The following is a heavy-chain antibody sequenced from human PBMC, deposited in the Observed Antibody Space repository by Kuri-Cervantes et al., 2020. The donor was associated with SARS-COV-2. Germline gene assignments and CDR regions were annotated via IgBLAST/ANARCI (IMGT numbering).Heavy chain of an antibody. CDR2: ISSSSSTI. J-gene: IGHJ5*02. V-gene: IGHV3-48*02. Sequence: GGSLRLSCAASGFTFSSYSMNWVRQAPGKGLEWVSYISSSSSTIYYADSVKGRFTISRDNAKNSLYLQMNSLRDEDTAVYHCAREEGRYCSSTSCKKKIGWFDPWGQGTLVTVSS. CDR1: GFTFSSYS. D-gene: IGHD2-2*01. CDR3: AREEGRYCSSTSCKKKIGWFDP.